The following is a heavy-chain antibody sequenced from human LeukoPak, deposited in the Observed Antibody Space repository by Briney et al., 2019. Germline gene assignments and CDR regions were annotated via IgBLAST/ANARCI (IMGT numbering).Heavy chain of an antibody. V-gene: IGHV4-59*01. CDR1: GGSISSYY. D-gene: IGHD2/OR15-2a*01. CDR3: ARATEYVFLDY. J-gene: IGHJ4*02. CDR2: IYYSGSS. Sequence: SETLSLTCTVPGGSISSYYWSWIRQPPGKGLEWIGYIYYSGSSNYNPSLKSRVTISVDTSKNQFSLKLSSVTAADTAVYYCARATEYVFLDYWGQGTLVTVSS.